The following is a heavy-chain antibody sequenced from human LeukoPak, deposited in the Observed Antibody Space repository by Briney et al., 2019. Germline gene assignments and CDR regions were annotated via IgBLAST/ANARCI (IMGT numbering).Heavy chain of an antibody. CDR1: GFTFSSYS. CDR3: ARERIAVADHAFDI. V-gene: IGHV3-21*01. D-gene: IGHD6-19*01. J-gene: IGHJ3*02. Sequence: GGSLRLSCAASGFTFSSYSMDWVRQAPGKGLEWVSSISSSSSYISYADSVKGRFTISRDNSKNTLYLQMNSLRAEDTAVYYCARERIAVADHAFDIWGQGTMVTVSS. CDR2: ISSSSSYI.